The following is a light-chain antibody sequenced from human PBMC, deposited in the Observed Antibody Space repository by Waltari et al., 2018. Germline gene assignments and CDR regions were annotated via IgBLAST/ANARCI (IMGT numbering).Light chain of an antibody. Sequence: QSVLTQPPSVSGAPGQRVTISCTGSSSNIGAGYDVHWYQQLPGTAPKLLIYGNNNRPSGVPDLFSGSKSGTSASLAITGRQAEDEADYYCQSFDSSLRDSVFGTGTKVTVL. CDR1: SSNIGAGYD. V-gene: IGLV1-40*01. J-gene: IGLJ1*01. CDR3: QSFDSSLRDSV. CDR2: GNN.